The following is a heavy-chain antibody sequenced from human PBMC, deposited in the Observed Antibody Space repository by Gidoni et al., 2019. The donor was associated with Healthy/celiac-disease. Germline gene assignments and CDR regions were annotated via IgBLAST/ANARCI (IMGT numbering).Heavy chain of an antibody. D-gene: IGHD3-16*02. V-gene: IGHV4-39*07. CDR3: ARDAAIMITFGGVIAAFDY. J-gene: IGHJ4*02. Sequence: QLQLQESGPGLVKPSETLSLTCTVSGGSISSSSYYWGWIRQPPGKGLEWIGSIYYSGSTYYNPSLKSRVTISVDTSKNQFSLKLSSVTAADTAVYYCARDAAIMITFGGVIAAFDYWGQGTLVTVSS. CDR1: GGSISSSSYY. CDR2: IYYSGST.